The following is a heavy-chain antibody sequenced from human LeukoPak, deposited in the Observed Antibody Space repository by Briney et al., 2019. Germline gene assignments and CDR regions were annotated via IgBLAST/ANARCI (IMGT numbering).Heavy chain of an antibody. CDR3: AKATLHYDFWSGYYTFDY. D-gene: IGHD3-3*01. V-gene: IGHV3-30*02. J-gene: IGHJ4*02. CDR2: IWHDGGEK. CDR1: GFTFSNYA. Sequence: GGSLRLSCEASGFTFSNYAIHWVRQAPGKGLEWVAVIWHDGGEKHYEDSVKGRFIISRDNSRNTMYLHMNSLRAEDTALYYCAKATLHYDFWSGYYTFDYWGQGTLVTVSS.